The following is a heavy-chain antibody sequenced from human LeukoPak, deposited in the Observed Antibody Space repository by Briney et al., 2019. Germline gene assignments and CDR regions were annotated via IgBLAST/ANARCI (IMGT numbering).Heavy chain of an antibody. D-gene: IGHD6-19*01. CDR3: AKGRGWAEIDY. V-gene: IGHV3-30*18. J-gene: IGHJ4*02. Sequence: GGSLRLSCAASGFTSSSYGMHWVRQAPGKGLEWVAVISYDGSNKYYADSVKGRFTISRDNSKNTLYLQMNSLRAEDTAVYYCAKGRGWAEIDYWGQGTLVTVSS. CDR2: ISYDGSNK. CDR1: GFTSSSYG.